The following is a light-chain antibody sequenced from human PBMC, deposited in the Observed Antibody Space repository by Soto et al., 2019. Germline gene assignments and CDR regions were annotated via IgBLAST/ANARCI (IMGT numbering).Light chain of an antibody. Sequence: QSALTQPPSASGSPGQSVTISCTGTSSDVGAYNYVSWYQQYPDKAPKLMIYEVTKRPSGVPDRFSGSKSGNTASLTVSGLQAEDEADYYCTSYVGNDIWVFGGGTKVTVL. V-gene: IGLV2-8*01. CDR2: EVT. J-gene: IGLJ3*02. CDR1: SSDVGAYNY. CDR3: TSYVGNDIWV.